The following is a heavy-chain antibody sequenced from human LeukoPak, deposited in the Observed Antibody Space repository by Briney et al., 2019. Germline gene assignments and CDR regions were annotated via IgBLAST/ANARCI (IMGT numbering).Heavy chain of an antibody. Sequence: GGSLTLSCAASGFTFSSYAMSWVRQAPGKGLEWVSAISGSGGSTYYADSVGGRFTISRDNSRNTLYLQMNSLRAEDTAVYYCAKDDDSSGYYVIDYWGQGTLVTVSS. CDR3: AKDDDSSGYYVIDY. D-gene: IGHD3-22*01. V-gene: IGHV3-23*01. J-gene: IGHJ4*02. CDR2: ISGSGGST. CDR1: GFTFSSYA.